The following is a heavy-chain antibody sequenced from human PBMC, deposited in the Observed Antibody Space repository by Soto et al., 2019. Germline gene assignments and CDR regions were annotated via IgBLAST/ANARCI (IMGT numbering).Heavy chain of an antibody. CDR2: ISANDVGT. J-gene: IGHJ4*02. V-gene: IGHV3-23*01. D-gene: IGHD1-20*01. CDR3: XKAKNDYNWYNRPPFDY. CDR1: GFTLRCYA. Sequence: GGSLRLSCEASGFTLRCYAMTWNRQAPGEGLEWVSFISANDVGTYYAESVKTRFTISADQSRNTVYLQMDSLRADDTAIYYCXKAKNDYNWYNRPPFDYWGQGTLVTVSS.